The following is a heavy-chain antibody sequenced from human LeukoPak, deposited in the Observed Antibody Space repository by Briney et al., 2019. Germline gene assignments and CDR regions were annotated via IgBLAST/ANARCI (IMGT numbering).Heavy chain of an antibody. D-gene: IGHD3-10*01. CDR2: ISSSGSTI. Sequence: PGGSLRLSCAASGFTFSDYYMSWIRQAPGKGLEWVSYISSSGSTIYYADSVKGRFTISRDNAKNSLYLQMNSLRAEDTAVYYCAKDLNSGSGSYGWDLFDYWGQGTLVTVSS. J-gene: IGHJ4*02. V-gene: IGHV3-11*01. CDR3: AKDLNSGSGSYGWDLFDY. CDR1: GFTFSDYY.